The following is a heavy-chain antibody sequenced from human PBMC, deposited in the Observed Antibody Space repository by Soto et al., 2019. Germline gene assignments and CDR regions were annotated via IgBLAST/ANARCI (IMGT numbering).Heavy chain of an antibody. CDR3: ASIDTAMAKWTYDYYYGMDV. V-gene: IGHV1-69*06. J-gene: IGHJ6*02. D-gene: IGHD5-18*01. CDR2: IIPIFGTA. CDR1: GGTFSSYA. Sequence: SVKVSCKASGGTFSSYAISWVRQAPGQGLEWIGGIIPIFGTANYAQKFQGRVTITADKSTSTAYMELSSLRSEDTAVYYCASIDTAMAKWTYDYYYGMDVWGQGTPVTVYS.